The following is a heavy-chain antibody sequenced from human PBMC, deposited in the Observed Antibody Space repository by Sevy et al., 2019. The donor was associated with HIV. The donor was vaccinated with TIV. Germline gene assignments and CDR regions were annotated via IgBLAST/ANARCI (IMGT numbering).Heavy chain of an antibody. D-gene: IGHD3-3*01. Sequence: GGSLRLSCAASGFTFSSYGMHWVRQAPGKGLEWVAVIWYDGSNKYYADSVKGRFTISRDNSKNTLYLQMNSRRAEETAVYYCARERFLEWLSPPTRYYYGMDVWGQGTTVTVSS. CDR2: IWYDGSNK. CDR3: ARERFLEWLSPPTRYYYGMDV. V-gene: IGHV3-33*01. J-gene: IGHJ6*02. CDR1: GFTFSSYG.